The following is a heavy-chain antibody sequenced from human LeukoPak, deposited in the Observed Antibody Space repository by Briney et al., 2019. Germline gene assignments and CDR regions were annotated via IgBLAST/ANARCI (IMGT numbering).Heavy chain of an antibody. V-gene: IGHV3-23*01. CDR1: GFTFSSYA. CDR3: AKDQEYSYNAARGSFDY. J-gene: IGHJ4*02. Sequence: PGGSLRLSCAASGFTFSSYAMSWVRQAPGKGLEWVSVMSGSGNSTFYADSVKGRFTISRDNSKNTLYLQMNSLRVEDTAIYYCAKDQEYSYNAARGSFDYWGQGTLVTVSS. CDR2: MSGSGNST. D-gene: IGHD5-18*01.